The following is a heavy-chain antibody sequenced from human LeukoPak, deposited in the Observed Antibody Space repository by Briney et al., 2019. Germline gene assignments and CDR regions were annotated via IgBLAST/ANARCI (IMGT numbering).Heavy chain of an antibody. Sequence: GGSLRLSCAASGFTFSSYWMHWVRQAPGKGLEWVSVIYSGGSTYYADSVKGRFTISRDNSKNTLYLQMNSLRAEDTAVYYCARDLGYFDYWGQGTLVTVSS. V-gene: IGHV3-66*01. J-gene: IGHJ4*02. CDR1: GFTFSSYW. D-gene: IGHD7-27*01. CDR2: IYSGGST. CDR3: ARDLGYFDY.